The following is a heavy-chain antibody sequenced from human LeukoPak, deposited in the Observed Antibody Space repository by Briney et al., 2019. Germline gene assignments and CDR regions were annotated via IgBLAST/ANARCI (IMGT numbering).Heavy chain of an antibody. V-gene: IGHV3-23*01. CDR2: ISGSGDRT. CDR1: GFTFSNYA. D-gene: IGHD1-1*01. J-gene: IGHJ4*02. CDR3: ANNWNFDS. Sequence: GGSLRLSCAASGFTFSNYAQTWGRQAPGKGLEWVSGISGSGDRTYYAESVKGRFTISRDNSKNTLYLQMNSLRVEDTAVYYCANNWNFDSWGQGTLVTVSS.